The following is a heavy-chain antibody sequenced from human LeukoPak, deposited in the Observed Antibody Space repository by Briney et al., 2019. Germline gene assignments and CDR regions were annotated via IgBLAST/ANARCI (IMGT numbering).Heavy chain of an antibody. Sequence: PGGSLRLSCAASGFTFSSYEMNWVRQAPGKGLEWVSYISSSGSTIYYADSVKGRFTISRDNAKNSLYLQVNSLRAEDTAVYYCARVSSGQLGHWGQGTLVTVSS. CDR3: ARVSSGQLGH. CDR2: ISSSGSTI. CDR1: GFTFSSYE. J-gene: IGHJ4*02. V-gene: IGHV3-48*03. D-gene: IGHD6-13*01.